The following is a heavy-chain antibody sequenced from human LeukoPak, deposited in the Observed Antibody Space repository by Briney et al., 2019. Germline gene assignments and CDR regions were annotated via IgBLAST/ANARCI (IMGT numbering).Heavy chain of an antibody. Sequence: SVNVSCKASGGTLSSYAISWVRQAPGQGLEWMGRIIPILGIANYAQKFQGRVTITADKSTSTAYMELSSLRSEDTAVYYCARAGVRSSGPVSPDYWGQGTLVTVSS. J-gene: IGHJ4*02. D-gene: IGHD3-22*01. CDR2: IIPILGIA. V-gene: IGHV1-69*04. CDR3: ARAGVRSSGPVSPDY. CDR1: GGTLSSYA.